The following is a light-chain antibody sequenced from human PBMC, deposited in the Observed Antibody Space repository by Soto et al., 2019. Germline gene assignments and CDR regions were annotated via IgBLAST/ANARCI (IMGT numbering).Light chain of an antibody. CDR1: QSVSSSY. CDR2: GAS. Sequence: EIVLTQSPGTLSLSPGERATLSCRASQSVSSSYLAWYQQKPGQAPRLLIYGASSRAAVIPDRFSGSGSGTDFILTISRLEPKDVAVYYWQQYGSSPLTFGGGTKVEIK. J-gene: IGKJ4*01. CDR3: QQYGSSPLT. V-gene: IGKV3-20*01.